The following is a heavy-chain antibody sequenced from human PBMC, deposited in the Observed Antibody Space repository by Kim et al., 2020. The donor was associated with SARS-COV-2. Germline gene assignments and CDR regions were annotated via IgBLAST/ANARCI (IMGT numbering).Heavy chain of an antibody. D-gene: IGHD6-19*01. CDR2: ISAYNGNT. Sequence: ASVKVSCKASGYTFTSYGISWVRQAPGQGLEWMGWISAYNGNTNYAQKLQGRVTMTTDTSTSTAYMELRSLRSDDTAVYYCAREVGYSSGWYTEVYFDYWGQGTLVTVSS. CDR3: AREVGYSSGWYTEVYFDY. J-gene: IGHJ4*02. CDR1: GYTFTSYG. V-gene: IGHV1-18*01.